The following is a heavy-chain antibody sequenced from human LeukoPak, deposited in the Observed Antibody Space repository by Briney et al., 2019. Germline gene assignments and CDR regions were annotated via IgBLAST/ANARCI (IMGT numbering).Heavy chain of an antibody. D-gene: IGHD2-2*01. CDR2: ISGSGGST. CDR1: GFTFSSYG. J-gene: IGHJ4*02. CDR3: AKGGPRDIVVVPAARIFDY. Sequence: GGSLRLSCAASGFTFSSYGMSWVRQAPGKGLGWVSAISGSGGSTYYADSVKGRFTISRDNSKNPLYLQMNSLRAEDTVVSYCAKGGPRDIVVVPAARIFDYWGQGTLVTVSS. V-gene: IGHV3-23*01.